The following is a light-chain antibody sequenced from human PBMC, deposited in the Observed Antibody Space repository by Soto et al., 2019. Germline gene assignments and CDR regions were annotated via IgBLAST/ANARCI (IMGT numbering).Light chain of an antibody. CDR3: SSYAGSNMGV. J-gene: IGLJ1*01. CDR1: SSDVGAYIY. Sequence: QSALTQPASVSGSPGQSITISCTGTSSDVGAYIYVSWYQQLPGKAPKLIIYEVSNRPSGVSDRFSGSKSGNTASLTISGLQAEDEAEYYCSSYAGSNMGVFGTGTKLTVL. V-gene: IGLV2-14*03. CDR2: EVS.